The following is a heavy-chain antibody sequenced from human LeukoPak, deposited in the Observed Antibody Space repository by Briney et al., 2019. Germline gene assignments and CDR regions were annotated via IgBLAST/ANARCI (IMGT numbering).Heavy chain of an antibody. CDR2: IYSGGST. CDR3: ARWARYSSGWYWYYYGMDV. Sequence: PGGSLRLSCAASGFTVSSNYMSWVRQAPGKGLEWVSVIYSGGSTYYADSVKGRFTISRDNSKNTLYLQMNSLRAEDTAVYYCARWARYSSGWYWYYYGMDVWGQGTTVTVSS. CDR1: GFTVSSNY. D-gene: IGHD6-19*01. J-gene: IGHJ6*02. V-gene: IGHV3-53*01.